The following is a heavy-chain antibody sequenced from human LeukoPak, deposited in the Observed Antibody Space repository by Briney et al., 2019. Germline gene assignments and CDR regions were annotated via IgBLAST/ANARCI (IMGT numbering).Heavy chain of an antibody. CDR1: GFTFSNYN. CDR3: ARQWFGDWGYYFDY. CDR2: IDTSSSTI. V-gene: IGHV3-48*01. D-gene: IGHD3-10*01. Sequence: GGSLRLSCAASGFTFSNYNMNWVRQAPGKGLEWVSDIDTSSSTIYYADSVKGRFTISRDNAKNSLYLQMNSLRAEDTAIYYCARQWFGDWGYYFDYWGQGTLVTVSS. J-gene: IGHJ4*02.